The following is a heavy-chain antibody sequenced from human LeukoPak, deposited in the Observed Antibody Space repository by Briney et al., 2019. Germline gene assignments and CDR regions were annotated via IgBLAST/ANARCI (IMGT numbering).Heavy chain of an antibody. V-gene: IGHV1-2*02. CDR1: GFTFTDHY. Sequence: ASVKVSCKSSGFTFTDHYIHWVRQGPGQGLEWMGYISPHSSFTSSPQEFQGRVTITRDTSMSTAYMELTRLTSDDTAVYYCVREGEGPLSKDFDFWGQGTLVTVSS. J-gene: IGHJ4*02. CDR2: ISPHSSFT. D-gene: IGHD2/OR15-2a*01. CDR3: VREGEGPLSKDFDF.